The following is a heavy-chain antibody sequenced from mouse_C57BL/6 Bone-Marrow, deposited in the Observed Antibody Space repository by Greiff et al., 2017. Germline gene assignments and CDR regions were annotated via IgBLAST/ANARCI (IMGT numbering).Heavy chain of an antibody. CDR1: GFTFTSYG. CDR3: ARHGYYAMGK. Sequence: VQLVESGAELARPGASVKLSCTASGFTFTSYGISWVKQRSGQGLEWIGEIYPRSGNTYYNEKFKGKATLTADKSSSTAYMELRSLTSRDSAVFFCARHGYYAMGKWGQGTSVTVSS. J-gene: IGHJ4*01. V-gene: IGHV1-81*01. CDR2: IYPRSGNT.